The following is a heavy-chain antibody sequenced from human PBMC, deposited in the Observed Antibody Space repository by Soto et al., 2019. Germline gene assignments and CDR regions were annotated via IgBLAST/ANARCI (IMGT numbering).Heavy chain of an antibody. Sequence: PGGSLRLSCAASGFTFSNAWMNWVRQAPGKGLEWVSTIDNSGGITYYADSVKGRFTISRDNSKNTLFLQMNSLRADDTAVYYCAKGGYNYGFLFDCWGQGTLVTVSS. CDR1: GFTFSNAW. J-gene: IGHJ4*02. V-gene: IGHV3-23*05. D-gene: IGHD5-18*01. CDR2: IDNSGGIT. CDR3: AKGGYNYGFLFDC.